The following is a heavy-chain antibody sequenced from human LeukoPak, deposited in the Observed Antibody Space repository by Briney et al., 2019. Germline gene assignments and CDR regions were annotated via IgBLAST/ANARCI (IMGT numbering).Heavy chain of an antibody. CDR3: ARGSYYGYYYFDY. CDR1: GFTFSSYA. V-gene: IGHV3-23*01. D-gene: IGHD1-26*01. CDR2: ISRSGGST. Sequence: GGSLRLSCAASGFTFSSYAMSWVRQAPGKGLEWVSGISRSGGSTNYADSVKGRFTISRDNSKSTLYLQMNSLRAEGTAVYYCARGSYYGYYYFDYWGQGTLVTVSS. J-gene: IGHJ4*02.